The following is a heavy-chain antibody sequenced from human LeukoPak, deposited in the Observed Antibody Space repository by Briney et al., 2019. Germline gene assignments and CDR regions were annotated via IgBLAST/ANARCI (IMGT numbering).Heavy chain of an antibody. D-gene: IGHD5-24*01. Sequence: SETLSLTCAVYGGSFSGYYWSWIRQPPGKGLEWIGEINHSGSTNYNPSLKSRVTISVDTSKNQFSLKLSSVTAADTAVYYCASERRDGYSRFDYWGQGTLVTVSS. CDR3: ASERRDGYSRFDY. CDR2: INHSGST. CDR1: GGSFSGYY. J-gene: IGHJ4*02. V-gene: IGHV4-34*01.